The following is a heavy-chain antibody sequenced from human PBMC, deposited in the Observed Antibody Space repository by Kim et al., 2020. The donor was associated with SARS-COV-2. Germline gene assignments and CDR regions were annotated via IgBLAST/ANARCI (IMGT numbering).Heavy chain of an antibody. D-gene: IGHD6-6*01. V-gene: IGHV4-34*01. J-gene: IGHJ4*02. CDR2: INHSGST. CDR1: GGSFSGYY. Sequence: SETLSLTCAVYGGSFSGYYWSWIRQPPGKGLEWIGEINHSGSTNYNPSLKSRVTISVDTSKNQFSLKLSSVTAADTAVYYCARLAMRGRTSIAARRVYYHFDYWGQGTLVTVSS. CDR3: ARLAMRGRTSIAARRVYYHFDY.